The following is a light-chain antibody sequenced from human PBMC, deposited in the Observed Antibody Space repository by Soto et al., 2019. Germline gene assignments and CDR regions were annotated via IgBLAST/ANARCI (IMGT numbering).Light chain of an antibody. V-gene: IGLV2-23*01. J-gene: IGLJ2*01. CDR1: SNDVGTCNL. CDR2: EAS. CDR3: CSYGRSVV. Sequence: QSALTQPASVSGSPGQSITISCTGISNDVGTCNLVSWYQHHPGKAPKLIIYEASKRPSGVPNRFSGSKSGNTASLTISGLHAEDEADYYCCSYGRSVVFGGGTQLTVL.